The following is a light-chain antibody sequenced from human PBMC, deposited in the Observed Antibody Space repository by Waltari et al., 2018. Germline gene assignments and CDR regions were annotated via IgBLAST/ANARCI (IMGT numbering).Light chain of an antibody. CDR2: DVH. V-gene: IGLV2-14*03. J-gene: IGLJ3*02. Sequence: QSALTQPASVSGSPGQSITISCTGTSRDIGTYDYVAWYQQHPGKAPKFIIYDVHNRPSGVSSRFSGSTSGNTAALSISGRQTEDEADYYCSSFTGATTPCVFGGGIKLTVL. CDR1: SRDIGTYDY. CDR3: SSFTGATTPCV.